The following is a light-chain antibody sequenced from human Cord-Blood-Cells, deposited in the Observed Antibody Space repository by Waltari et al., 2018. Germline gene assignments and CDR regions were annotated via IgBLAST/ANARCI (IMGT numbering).Light chain of an antibody. CDR1: SSDVDGFNN. CDR3: CSYAGSYTYV. Sequence: QSALTQPRSVSGSPGKSVTISCTGTSSDVDGFNNVSWYQQNPGKAPKLMIYDVSKRPSGVPDRFSGDKSGNTASLTISGLQAEDEADYYCCSYAGSYTYVFGTGTKVTVL. J-gene: IGLJ1*01. CDR2: DVS. V-gene: IGLV2-11*01.